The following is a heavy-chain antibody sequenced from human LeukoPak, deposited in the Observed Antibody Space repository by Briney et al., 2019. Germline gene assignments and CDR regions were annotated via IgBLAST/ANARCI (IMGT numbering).Heavy chain of an antibody. J-gene: IGHJ6*03. D-gene: IGHD6-13*01. Sequence: PSETLSLTCTVSGYSISSGYYWGWIRQPPGKGLEWIGSIYHSGSTYYNPSLKSRVTISLDTSNNQFSLRLISVTAADTAVYYCIAAARVGPLDYYYYMDVWGKGTTVTVSS. V-gene: IGHV4-38-2*02. CDR1: GYSISSGYY. CDR3: IAAARVGPLDYYYYMDV. CDR2: IYHSGST.